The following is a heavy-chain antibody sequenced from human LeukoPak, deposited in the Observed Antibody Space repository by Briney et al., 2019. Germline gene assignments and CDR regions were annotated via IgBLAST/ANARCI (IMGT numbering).Heavy chain of an antibody. CDR3: ARDLQGRFDY. V-gene: IGHV4-31*03. CDR1: GGSISSGGYL. CDR2: INYSGST. J-gene: IGHJ4*02. D-gene: IGHD3-10*01. Sequence: PSETLSLTCSVSGGSISSGGYLWNWIRQHPGKGLEWIGYINYSGSTYYNPSLRSRVTISVDTSKNQFSLKLSSVTAADTAVYYCARDLQGRFDYWGQGTLVTVSS.